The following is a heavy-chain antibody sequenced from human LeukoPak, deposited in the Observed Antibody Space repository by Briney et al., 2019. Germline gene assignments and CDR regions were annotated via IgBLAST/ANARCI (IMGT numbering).Heavy chain of an antibody. V-gene: IGHV5-51*01. CDR3: TRDWELGY. Sequence: HGESLKISCRASGYSFINYWIGWVRQMPGKGLEWVGLIYPGDSNVRYSPSFQGQVTISADRSINTAYLQWSSLRTSDTAMYYCTRDWELGYWGQGTLVTVSS. CDR1: GYSFINYW. CDR2: IYPGDSNV. D-gene: IGHD1-26*01. J-gene: IGHJ4*02.